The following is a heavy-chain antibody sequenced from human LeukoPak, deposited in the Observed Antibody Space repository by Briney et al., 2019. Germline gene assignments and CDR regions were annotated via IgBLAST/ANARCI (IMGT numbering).Heavy chain of an antibody. D-gene: IGHD1-1*01. V-gene: IGHV4-59*01. Sequence: GSLRLSCTASGFTFSSYNMNWVRQAPGKGLEWIGYFYYSGSTNYNPSLKTRVTISVDTSKNQFSLKVSSVTAADTAVYYCARKRTGDQGYYFDYWGQGTLVTVSS. CDR3: ARKRTGDQGYYFDY. J-gene: IGHJ4*02. CDR1: GFTFSSYN. CDR2: FYYSGST.